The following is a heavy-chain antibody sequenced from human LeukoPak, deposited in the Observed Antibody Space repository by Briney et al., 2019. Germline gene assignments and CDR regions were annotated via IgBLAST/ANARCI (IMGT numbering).Heavy chain of an antibody. Sequence: SETLSLTCTVSGGSISSYYWSWIRQPPGKGLEWIGYIYYSGSTNYNPSLKSRVTISVDTSKNQFSLKLSSVTAADTAVYYCARVSYYYGMDVWGQGTTVTVSS. CDR1: GGSISSYY. V-gene: IGHV4-59*01. CDR3: ARVSYYYGMDV. J-gene: IGHJ6*02. CDR2: IYYSGST.